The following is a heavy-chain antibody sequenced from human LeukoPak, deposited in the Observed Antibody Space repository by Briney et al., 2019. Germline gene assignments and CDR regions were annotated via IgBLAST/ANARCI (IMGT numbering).Heavy chain of an antibody. J-gene: IGHJ4*02. CDR1: GGSFSGYY. Sequence: SETLSLTCAVYGGSFSGYYWSWIRQPPGKGLEWIGEINHSGSTNYKPSLESRVTISVDTSKNQFSLKLSSVTAADTAVYYCARGSLYTPYYDYVWGSYSYYFDYWGQGTLVTVSS. V-gene: IGHV4-34*01. CDR3: ARGSLYTPYYDYVWGSYSYYFDY. CDR2: INHSGST. D-gene: IGHD3-16*01.